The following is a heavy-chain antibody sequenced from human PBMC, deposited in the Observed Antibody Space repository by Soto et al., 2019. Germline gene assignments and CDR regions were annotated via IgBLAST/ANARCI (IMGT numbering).Heavy chain of an antibody. CDR3: AREGGSYDSGGYLIRGAFDI. V-gene: IGHV4-31*03. CDR2: IYFRGNT. Sequence: SETLSLTCSVSGDSISRIDYYWTWIRQHPEKGLEWIGNIYFRGNTYYSPSLESRLTISVDTSKNQFSLKLTSVTAADTAVYYCAREGGSYDSGGYLIRGAFDIWGQGTIVTVSS. CDR1: GDSISRIDYY. J-gene: IGHJ3*02. D-gene: IGHD3-22*01.